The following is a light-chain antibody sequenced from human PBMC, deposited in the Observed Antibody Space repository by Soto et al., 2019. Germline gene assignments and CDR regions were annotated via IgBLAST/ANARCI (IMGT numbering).Light chain of an antibody. J-gene: IGLJ2*01. CDR3: SSYGGSSTSV. Sequence: QSVLTKPASVSGSPGQSITISCTGTSSDVGRYNLVSWYQQYPGKAPKLMIYEATKRPSGVSNRFSGSKSGNTASLTIFGLQAEDEADYYCSSYGGSSTSVFGGGTMVTVL. CDR1: SSDVGRYNL. V-gene: IGLV2-23*01. CDR2: EAT.